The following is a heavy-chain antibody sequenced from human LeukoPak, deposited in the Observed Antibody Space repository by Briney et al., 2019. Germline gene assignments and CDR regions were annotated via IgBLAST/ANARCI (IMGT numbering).Heavy chain of an antibody. CDR2: ISSSSSYI. Sequence: GGSLRLSCAASGFTFSSYGMHWVRQAPGKGLEWVSSISSSSSYIYYADSVKGRFTISRDNAKNSLYLQMNSLRAEDTAIYYCAREIRGTDAFDFWGQGTMVTVSS. CDR1: GFTFSSYG. CDR3: AREIRGTDAFDF. J-gene: IGHJ3*01. D-gene: IGHD1-1*01. V-gene: IGHV3-21*01.